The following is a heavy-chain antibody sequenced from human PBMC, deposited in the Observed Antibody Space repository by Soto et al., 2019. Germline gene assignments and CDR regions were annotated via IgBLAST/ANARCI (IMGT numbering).Heavy chain of an antibody. D-gene: IGHD3-10*01. CDR2: IWYDGSNK. V-gene: IGHV3-33*01. CDR3: ARDEGLGVNYYYYGMDV. Sequence: GGSLRLSCAASGLTFSSYGMHWVRQAPGKGLEWVAVIWYDGSNKYYADSVKGRFTISRDNSKNTLYLQMNSLRAEDTAVYYCARDEGLGVNYYYYGMDVWGQGTTVTVSS. J-gene: IGHJ6*02. CDR1: GLTFSSYG.